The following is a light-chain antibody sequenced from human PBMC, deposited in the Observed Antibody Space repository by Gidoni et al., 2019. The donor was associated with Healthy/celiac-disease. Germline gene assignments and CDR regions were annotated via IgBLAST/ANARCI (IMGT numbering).Light chain of an antibody. CDR1: SLRSYY. CDR2: GKN. Sequence: SSELTQDPAVYVAMGQTVRITCQGDSLRSYYASWYQKKPGQATVLVIYGKNNRPSGNPDRFSGSSSGNPASLPITGAQSEDDADYFCNSRDSSGNHVVFGGGTKLTVL. J-gene: IGLJ2*01. V-gene: IGLV3-19*01. CDR3: NSRDSSGNHVV.